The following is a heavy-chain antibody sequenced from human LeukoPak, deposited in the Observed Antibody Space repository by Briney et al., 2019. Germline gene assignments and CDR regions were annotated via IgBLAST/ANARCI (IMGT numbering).Heavy chain of an antibody. CDR2: IYHSGST. Sequence: PSETLSLTCAVSGYSISSGYYSGWVRQPPGKGLEWIGSIYHSGSTYYNPSLKSRVTISVDTSKNQFSLKLSSVTAADTAVYYCARVPSGYYVDYWGQGTLVTVSS. V-gene: IGHV4-38-2*01. D-gene: IGHD3-3*01. CDR1: GYSISSGYY. CDR3: ARVPSGYYVDY. J-gene: IGHJ4*02.